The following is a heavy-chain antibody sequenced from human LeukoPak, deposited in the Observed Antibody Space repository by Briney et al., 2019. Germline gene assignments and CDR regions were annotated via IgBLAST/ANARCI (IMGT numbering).Heavy chain of an antibody. CDR2: VFYGGST. J-gene: IGHJ3*02. V-gene: IGHV4-39*01. CDR3: ARGRDSAFDI. Sequence: SETLSLTCAVSGYSISSGIYYWGWIRQPPGKGLEWIGSVFYGGSTYYNPSLKSRVTISVDTSKNQFSLQLNSVTPEDTAVYYCARGRDSAFDIWGQGTMVTVSS. CDR1: GYSISSGIYY. D-gene: IGHD1-26*01.